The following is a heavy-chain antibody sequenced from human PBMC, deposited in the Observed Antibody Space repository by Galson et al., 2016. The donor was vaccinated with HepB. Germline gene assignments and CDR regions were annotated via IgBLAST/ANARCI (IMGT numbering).Heavy chain of an antibody. CDR3: TRDWAIFCFDS. CDR1: GFTFGDYA. Sequence: LRLSCAASGFTFGDYAMSWFRQAPGKGLEWVGFIRSKAYGATTEYAASVKDRFTISRGDSKSIAYLQMNSLKTEDTAVYYCTRDWAIFCFDSWGQGTLVTVSS. V-gene: IGHV3-49*03. J-gene: IGHJ5*01. D-gene: IGHD3-9*01. CDR2: IRSKAYGATT.